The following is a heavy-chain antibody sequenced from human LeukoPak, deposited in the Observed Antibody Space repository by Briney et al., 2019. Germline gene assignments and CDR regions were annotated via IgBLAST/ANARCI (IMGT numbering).Heavy chain of an antibody. D-gene: IGHD3-3*01. CDR1: GFTFSNYA. Sequence: GGSLRLSCAASGFTFSNYAMSWVRQAPGKGLEWVSVISGSGGSTYFADSEKGRFTISRDNSKNTLYLQMNSLRAEDTAVYYCARGGDFWSGYSRGYYMDVWGKGTTVTVSS. V-gene: IGHV3-23*01. CDR2: ISGSGGST. J-gene: IGHJ6*03. CDR3: ARGGDFWSGYSRGYYMDV.